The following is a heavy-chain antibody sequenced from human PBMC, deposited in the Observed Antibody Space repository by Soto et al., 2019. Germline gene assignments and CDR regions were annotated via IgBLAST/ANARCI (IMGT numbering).Heavy chain of an antibody. D-gene: IGHD3-3*01. Sequence: EVQVVESGGGLVQPGGSLRLSCAASGFTFSSYSMNWVRQAPGKGLEWVSYISSSSGTINYADSVKGRFTISRDNAKNSLYVQMISLSADDTAVYYCARWSRAYATDYWGQGTLVTVSS. J-gene: IGHJ4*02. V-gene: IGHV3-48*01. CDR2: ISSSSGTI. CDR3: ARWSRAYATDY. CDR1: GFTFSSYS.